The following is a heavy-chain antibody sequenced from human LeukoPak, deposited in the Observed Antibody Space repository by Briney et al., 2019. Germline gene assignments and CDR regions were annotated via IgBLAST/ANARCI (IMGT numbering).Heavy chain of an antibody. CDR2: ISGSGGNT. D-gene: IGHD3-22*01. J-gene: IGHJ4*02. CDR1: GFTFNIYA. CDR3: AKRYYYDSTGYYSYFDY. V-gene: IGHV3-23*01. Sequence: GGSLRLSCAASGFTFNIYAMTWVRQAPGKGLEWVSAISGSGGNTYYADSVKGRITISRDNTENTLYLQMNRLRAEDTAVYYCAKRYYYDSTGYYSYFDYWGQGTLVTVSS.